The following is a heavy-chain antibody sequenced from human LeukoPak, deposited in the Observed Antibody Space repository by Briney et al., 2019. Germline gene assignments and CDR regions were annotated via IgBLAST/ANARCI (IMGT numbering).Heavy chain of an antibody. V-gene: IGHV3-7*01. Sequence: PGGSLRLSCTASGFTLSSYWMTWVRQAPGKGLEWVANINQDGNEKYYVASVRGRFTISRDNAKNSLYLQMNSLRAEDTAVYYCARDRHDYTHYFDYWGQGTLVTVSS. CDR3: ARDRHDYTHYFDY. D-gene: IGHD4-11*01. CDR2: INQDGNEK. CDR1: GFTLSSYW. J-gene: IGHJ4*02.